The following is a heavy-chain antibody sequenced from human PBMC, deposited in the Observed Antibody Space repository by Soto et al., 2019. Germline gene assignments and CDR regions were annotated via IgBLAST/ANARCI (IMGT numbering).Heavy chain of an antibody. D-gene: IGHD3-16*01. CDR2: ISYDGSNK. CDR3: YGSIRFGVENYLDY. J-gene: IGHJ4*02. Sequence: PGGSLRLSCAASGFTFSSYAMHWVRQAPGKGLEWVAVISYDGSNKYYADSVKGRFTISRDNTKNTQYLQMNSLRAEDTAVYYRYGSIRFGVENYLDYWGQGTLVTVSS. V-gene: IGHV3-30-3*01. CDR1: GFTFSSYA.